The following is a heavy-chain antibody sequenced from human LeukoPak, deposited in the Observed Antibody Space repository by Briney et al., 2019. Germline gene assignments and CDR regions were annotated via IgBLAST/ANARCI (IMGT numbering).Heavy chain of an antibody. CDR3: ARERQCDY. J-gene: IGHJ4*02. CDR1: GFIVSSNY. V-gene: IGHV3-53*01. Sequence: GGSLRLSCVASGFIVSSNYMSWVRQAPGKGLEWISIIYSGGTAFYADSVKGRFTISRDNSKNTLYLQMNSLRADDTAMYYCARERQCDYWGQGTLVTVSS. CDR2: IYSGGTA. D-gene: IGHD4-11*01.